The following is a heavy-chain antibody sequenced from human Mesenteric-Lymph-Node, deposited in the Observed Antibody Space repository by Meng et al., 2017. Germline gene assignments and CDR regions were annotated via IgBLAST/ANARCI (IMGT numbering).Heavy chain of an antibody. D-gene: IGHD3-22*01. CDR2: IWYDGSNK. CDR3: ARDRWVGYSYDSSGYYSD. J-gene: IGHJ4*02. V-gene: IGHV3-33*01. Sequence: GESLKISCAASGFTFSNYGMHWVRQAPGKGLEWVAVIWYDGSNKYYADSVNGRFTISRDNSKNTLYLQMNSLRAEDTAVYYCARDRWVGYSYDSSGYYSDWGQGTLVTVSS. CDR1: GFTFSNYG.